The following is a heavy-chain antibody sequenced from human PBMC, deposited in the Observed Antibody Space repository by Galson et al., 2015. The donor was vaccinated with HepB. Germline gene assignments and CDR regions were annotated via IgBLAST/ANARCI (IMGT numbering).Heavy chain of an antibody. CDR3: ARGRIVVVPAARANWFDP. CDR2: MNPNSGNT. J-gene: IGHJ5*02. CDR1: GYTFTSYG. D-gene: IGHD2-2*01. V-gene: IGHV1-8*02. Sequence: SVKVSCKASGYTFTSYGINWVRQATGQGLEWMGWMNPNSGNTGYAQKFQGRVTMTRNTSISTAYMELSSLRSEDTAVYYCARGRIVVVPAARANWFDPWGQGTLVTVSS.